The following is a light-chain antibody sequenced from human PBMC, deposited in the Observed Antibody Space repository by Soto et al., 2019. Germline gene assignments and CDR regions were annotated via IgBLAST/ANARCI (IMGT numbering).Light chain of an antibody. V-gene: IGKV3-20*01. Sequence: ETVLTQSPGTVSLYPGERATLSCTTSQSVRSNYLAWYQQKPGEALRLVVYGVCNRATGIPDRFSGSGSGTDFTLTISGLDPEDSADYYFQKYDESPRNFGQGNTLAI. CDR2: GVC. CDR3: QKYDESPRN. J-gene: IGKJ2*01. CDR1: QSVRSNY.